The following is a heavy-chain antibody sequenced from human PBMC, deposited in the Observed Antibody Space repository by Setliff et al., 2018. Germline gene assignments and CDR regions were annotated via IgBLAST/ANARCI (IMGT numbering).Heavy chain of an antibody. CDR1: GGTFSSYA. CDR2: IIPIFGTA. J-gene: IGHJ3*02. Sequence: SVKVSCKASGGTFSSYAISWVRQAPGQGLEWMGGIIPIFGTANYAQKFQGRVTITADESTSTAYLELSRLRSDDTAVYYCARTSAFDIWGQGTMVTVSS. CDR3: ARTSAFDI. V-gene: IGHV1-69*13.